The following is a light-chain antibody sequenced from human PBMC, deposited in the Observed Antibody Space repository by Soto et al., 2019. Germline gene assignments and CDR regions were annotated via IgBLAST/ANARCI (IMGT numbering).Light chain of an antibody. J-gene: IGKJ1*01. CDR1: QSVSSSY. Sequence: ENVLTQSPGTLSLSPGERATLSCRASQSVSSSYLAWYQQKPGQAPRLLIYGASSRATGIPDRFSGSGSGTDFTLIISRLEPEDFAVYYCQQYGSSPRTFGQGTKVEIK. CDR3: QQYGSSPRT. V-gene: IGKV3-20*01. CDR2: GAS.